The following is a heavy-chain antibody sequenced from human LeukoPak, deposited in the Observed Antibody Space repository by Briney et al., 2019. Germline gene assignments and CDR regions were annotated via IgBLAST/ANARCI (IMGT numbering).Heavy chain of an antibody. D-gene: IGHD2-2*01. V-gene: IGHV3-20*04. CDR3: ARKVAYCSSTSCEYNWFDP. Sequence: GGSLRLSCAASGFTFDDYGMSWARQAPGKGLEWVSGINWNGGSTGYADSVKGRFTISRDNAKNSLYLQMNSLRAEDTALYYCARKVAYCSSTSCEYNWFDPWGQGTLVTVSS. CDR1: GFTFDDYG. J-gene: IGHJ5*02. CDR2: INWNGGST.